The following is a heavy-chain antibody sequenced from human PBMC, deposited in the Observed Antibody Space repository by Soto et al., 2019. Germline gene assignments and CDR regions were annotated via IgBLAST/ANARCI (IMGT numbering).Heavy chain of an antibody. CDR2: ISAYNGNT. Sequence: ASVKVSCKASGYTFTSYGISWVRQAPGQGLEWMGWISAYNGNTNYAQKLQGRVTITTDKSTSTAYIELRSLRFYDTAVYYCARPRGYSYGFDYWGQGTLVTVSS. V-gene: IGHV1-18*01. CDR1: GYTFTSYG. D-gene: IGHD5-18*01. J-gene: IGHJ4*02. CDR3: ARPRGYSYGFDY.